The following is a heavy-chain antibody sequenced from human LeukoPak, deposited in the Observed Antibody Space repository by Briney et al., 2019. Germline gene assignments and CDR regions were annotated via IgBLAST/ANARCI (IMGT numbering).Heavy chain of an antibody. D-gene: IGHD6-19*01. J-gene: IGHJ4*02. CDR3: AKGHSSGWYYFDY. V-gene: IGHV3-30*18. Sequence: PGGSLRLSCAASGSTFSSYGMHWVRQAPGKGLEWVAVISYDGSNKYYADSVKGRFTISRDNSKNTLYLQMNSLRAEDTAVYYCAKGHSSGWYYFDYWGQGTLVTVSS. CDR1: GSTFSSYG. CDR2: ISYDGSNK.